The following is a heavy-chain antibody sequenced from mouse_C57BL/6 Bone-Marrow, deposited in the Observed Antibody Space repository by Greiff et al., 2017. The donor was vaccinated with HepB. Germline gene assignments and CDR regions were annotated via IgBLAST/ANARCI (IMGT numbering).Heavy chain of an antibody. CDR2: IWGVGST. Sequence: VQRVESGPGLVAPSQSLSITCTVSGFSLTSYGVDWVRQSPGKGLEWLGVIWGVGSTNYNSALNSSLSISKDNSTSQVFLKMKSRQTDDTAMYYCAGSRGGLRPYAMDYWGQGTSVTVSS. V-gene: IGHV2-6*01. CDR3: AGSRGGLRPYAMDY. J-gene: IGHJ4*01. CDR1: GFSLTSYG. D-gene: IGHD2-4*01.